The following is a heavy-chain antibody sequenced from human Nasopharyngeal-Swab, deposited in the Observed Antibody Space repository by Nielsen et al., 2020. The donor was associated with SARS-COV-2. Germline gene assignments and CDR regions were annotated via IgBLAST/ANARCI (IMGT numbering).Heavy chain of an antibody. V-gene: IGHV3-23*01. D-gene: IGHD2-21*01. CDR1: GFTFSTYA. CDR2: ISGSGDTT. CDR3: AKAPYLRGLDV. J-gene: IGHJ6*02. Sequence: GESLKISCEASGFTFSTYAMSWVRQAPGRRLEWVSIISGSGDTTYYADSVKDRFTISRDNSKNTLYLQTNSLRVEDTAVYYCAKAPYLRGLDVWGQGTTVTVSS.